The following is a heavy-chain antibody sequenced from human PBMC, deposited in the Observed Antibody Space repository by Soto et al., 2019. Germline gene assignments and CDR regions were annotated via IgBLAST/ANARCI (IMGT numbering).Heavy chain of an antibody. CDR1: GGSFSGYY. J-gene: IGHJ2*01. D-gene: IGHD3-3*01. V-gene: IGHV4-34*01. CDR3: ARGSKVFRAHLKKQPFDL. CDR2: INHSGST. Sequence: QVQLQQWGAGLLKPSETLSLTCAVYGGSFSGYYWSWIRQPPGKGLEWIGEINHSGSTNYNPSLKSRVTISVDTSKNQFSLKLSSVTAADTAVHYCARGSKVFRAHLKKQPFDLWGRGTLVTVSS.